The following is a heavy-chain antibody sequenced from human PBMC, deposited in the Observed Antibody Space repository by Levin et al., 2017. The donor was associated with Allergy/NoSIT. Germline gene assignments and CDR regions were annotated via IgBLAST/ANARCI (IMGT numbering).Heavy chain of an antibody. D-gene: IGHD2-15*01. Sequence: ASVKVSCKASGYPFTSYGINWVRQAPGQGLEWMGWINTDTGNPTYAQGFAGRFVFSLDTSVSSAYLQISSPKSEDTAVYYCASARYCSGFKCYSDIWGHGTMVTVSS. V-gene: IGHV7-4-1*01. CDR1: GYPFTSYG. CDR2: INTDTGNP. CDR3: ASARYCSGFKCYSDI. J-gene: IGHJ3*02.